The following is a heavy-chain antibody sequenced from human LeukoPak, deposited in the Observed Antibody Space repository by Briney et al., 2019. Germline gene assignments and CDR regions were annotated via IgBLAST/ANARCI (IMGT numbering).Heavy chain of an antibody. Sequence: GGSLRLSCAASGFTFSSYGMHWVRQAPGKGLEWVAVISYDGSNKYYADSVKGRFTISRDNSKNTLYLQMYSLRAEDTAVYYCAKDRHIVVVTASAVDYWGQGTLVTVSS. V-gene: IGHV3-30*18. CDR3: AKDRHIVVVTASAVDY. J-gene: IGHJ4*02. CDR1: GFTFSSYG. D-gene: IGHD2-21*02. CDR2: ISYDGSNK.